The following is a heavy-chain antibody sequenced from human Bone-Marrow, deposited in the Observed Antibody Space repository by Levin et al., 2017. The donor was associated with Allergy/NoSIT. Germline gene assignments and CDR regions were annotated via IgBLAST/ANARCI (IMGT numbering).Heavy chain of an antibody. CDR2: VSHSGST. Sequence: SETLSLTCTVSGDSINNHYWLNWFRQPPGKGLEWIGEVSHSGSTNYNQSLSYRVTISVDKSKNQSSLKMISLTAADTALYYCARGPSNSVWGTYRSVWYFDLWGRGTLVTVSS. CDR1: GDSINNHYW. V-gene: IGHV4-4*02. J-gene: IGHJ2*01. CDR3: ARGPSNSVWGTYRSVWYFDL. D-gene: IGHD3-16*02.